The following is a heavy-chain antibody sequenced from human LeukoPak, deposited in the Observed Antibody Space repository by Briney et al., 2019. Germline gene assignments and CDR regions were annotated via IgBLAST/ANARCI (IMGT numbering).Heavy chain of an antibody. J-gene: IGHJ4*02. CDR1: GDSISSYH. CDR3: ARAASRYRGVYYFDN. D-gene: IGHD6-19*01. V-gene: IGHV4-59*01. Sequence: PSETLSLTCTASGDSISSYHWNWIRQPPGKGLEWIGYIHYSGGTNYNPSLKSRVTISVDRSKNEFSLKLSSVTPADTAVYYCARAASRYRGVYYFDNWGQGTLVTVSS. CDR2: IHYSGGT.